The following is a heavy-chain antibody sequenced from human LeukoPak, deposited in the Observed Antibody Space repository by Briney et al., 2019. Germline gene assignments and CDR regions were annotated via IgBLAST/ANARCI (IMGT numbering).Heavy chain of an antibody. CDR3: VPRYCSSTSCEDY. CDR2: ISSSSKYI. CDR1: GLTFSTYR. D-gene: IGHD2-2*01. J-gene: IGHJ4*02. V-gene: IGHV3-21*06. Sequence: GGSLRLSCAASGLTFSTYRMNWVRQAPGQGLQWVSSISSSSKYIYYADSVKGRFTISRDNAKNSLYLQMNSLRPEDSAVYYCVPRYCSSTSCEDYWGQGTLVTVSS.